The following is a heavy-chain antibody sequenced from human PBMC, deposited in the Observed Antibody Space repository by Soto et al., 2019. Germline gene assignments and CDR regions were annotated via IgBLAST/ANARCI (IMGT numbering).Heavy chain of an antibody. Sequence: WIRQPPGKGPEWIAYIYYTGSTNYNPSLKSRITISVDTSKNQFSLKLTSVTAADTAVYYCARGQSNSVWALSAYSGHDTLVILAS. J-gene: IGHJ1*01. D-gene: IGHD6-19*01. CDR2: IYYTGST. CDR3: ARGQSNSVWALSAY. V-gene: IGHV4-59*01.